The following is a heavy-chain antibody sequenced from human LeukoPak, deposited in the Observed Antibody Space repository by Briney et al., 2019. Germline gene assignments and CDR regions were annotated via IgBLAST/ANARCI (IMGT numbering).Heavy chain of an antibody. Sequence: PSETLSLTCAVSGGSISSGGYSWSWIRQPPGKGLEWIGYIYHSGSTYYNPSLKSRVTISVDRSKNQFSLKLSSVTAADTAVYYCASASHDSPAPDYWGQGTLVTVSS. D-gene: IGHD3-22*01. V-gene: IGHV4-30-2*01. CDR1: GGSISSGGYS. J-gene: IGHJ4*02. CDR3: ASASHDSPAPDY. CDR2: IYHSGST.